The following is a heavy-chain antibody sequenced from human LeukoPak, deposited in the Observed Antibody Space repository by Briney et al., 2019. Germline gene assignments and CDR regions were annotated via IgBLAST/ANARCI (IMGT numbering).Heavy chain of an antibody. J-gene: IGHJ5*02. D-gene: IGHD6-19*01. CDR3: ARPNFIAVAGTDFWDWFDP. V-gene: IGHV4-39*01. Sequence: SETLSLTCTVSGGSISSSSYYWDWIRQPPGKGLEWIGSIYYSGSTNYNPSLKSRVTISVDTFKNQFSLKLSSVTAADTAVYYCARPNFIAVAGTDFWDWFDPWGQGTLVTVS. CDR1: GGSISSSSYY. CDR2: IYYSGST.